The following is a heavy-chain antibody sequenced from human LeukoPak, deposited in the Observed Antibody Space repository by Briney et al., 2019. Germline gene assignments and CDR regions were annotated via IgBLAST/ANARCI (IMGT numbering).Heavy chain of an antibody. J-gene: IGHJ4*02. CDR2: ISAYNGNT. Sequence: GASVKVSCKASGYTFTSYGISWVRQAPGQGLEWMGWISAYNGNTNYAQKLQGRATMTTDTSTSTAYMELRSQRSDDTAVYYCARRVELRYFDWLSLFLDYWGQGTLVTVSS. D-gene: IGHD3-9*01. CDR3: ARRVELRYFDWLSLFLDY. CDR1: GYTFTSYG. V-gene: IGHV1-18*04.